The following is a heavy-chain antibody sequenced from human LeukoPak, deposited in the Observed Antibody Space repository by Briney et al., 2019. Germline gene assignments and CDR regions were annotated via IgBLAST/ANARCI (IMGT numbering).Heavy chain of an antibody. CDR3: ARAKPRNMVRGLIMRRESRYYFDY. J-gene: IGHJ4*02. CDR2: IYSGGST. CDR1: GFTVSSNY. V-gene: IGHV3-53*01. D-gene: IGHD3-10*01. Sequence: GGSLRLSCAASGFTVSSNYMSWVRQAPGKGLEWVSVIYSGGSTYYADSVKGRFTISRDNSKSTLYIQMNSLRAEDTAVYYCARAKPRNMVRGLIMRRESRYYFDYWGQGTLVTVSS.